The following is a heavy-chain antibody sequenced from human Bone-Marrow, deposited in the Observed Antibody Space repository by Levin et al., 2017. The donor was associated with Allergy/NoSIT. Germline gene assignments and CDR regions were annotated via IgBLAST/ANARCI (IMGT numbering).Heavy chain of an antibody. CDR1: GFTFSSYG. Sequence: GESLKISCAASGFTFSSYGMHWVRQAPGKGLEWVAVIWYDGSNKYYADSVKGRFTISRDNSKNTLYLQMNSLRAEDTAVYYCAGLMVRGVYRDYWGQGTLVTVSS. J-gene: IGHJ4*02. D-gene: IGHD3-10*01. CDR2: IWYDGSNK. CDR3: AGLMVRGVYRDY. V-gene: IGHV3-33*01.